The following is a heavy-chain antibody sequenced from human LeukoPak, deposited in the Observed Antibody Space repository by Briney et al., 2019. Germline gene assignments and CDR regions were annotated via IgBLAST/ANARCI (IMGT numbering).Heavy chain of an antibody. V-gene: IGHV3-48*03. CDR3: ARVTYYYNSSRGIDAFDI. D-gene: IGHD3-22*01. Sequence: GGSLRLSCAASGIKFSSYEMNWARKAPGKGLEGASYINSSGSTIYNAASVKGRFTNTRDNAKNSLNLKMNSLRAEDTAVYYCARVTYYYNSSRGIDAFDIWGQGTMVTVSS. CDR1: GIKFSSYE. J-gene: IGHJ3*02. CDR2: INSSGSTI.